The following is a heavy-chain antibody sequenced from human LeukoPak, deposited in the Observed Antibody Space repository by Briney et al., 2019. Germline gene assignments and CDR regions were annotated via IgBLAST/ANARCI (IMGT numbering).Heavy chain of an antibody. Sequence: ASVKVSCKASGYTFTSYGISWVRQAPGQGLEWMGWISAYNGNTNYAQKLQGRVTMTTDTSTSTAYMELRSLRSDDTAVYYCAKGGGQWLLRARYYYRDVGAKGPPVTVSS. V-gene: IGHV1-18*01. CDR1: GYTFTSYG. J-gene: IGHJ6*03. CDR2: ISAYNGNT. CDR3: AKGGGQWLLRARYYYRDV. D-gene: IGHD3-22*01.